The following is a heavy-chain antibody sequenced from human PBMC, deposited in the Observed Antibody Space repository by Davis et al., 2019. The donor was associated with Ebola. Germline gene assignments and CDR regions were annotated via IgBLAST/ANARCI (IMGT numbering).Heavy chain of an antibody. CDR2: ISGSGGST. J-gene: IGHJ4*02. Sequence: GESLKISCAASGFTFSSYAMSWVRQAPGKGLEWVSAISGSGGSTYYADSVKGRFTISRDNSKNTLYLQMNSLRAEDTAVYYCAKDGSPPDYYDFWSGYLYYFDYWGQGTLVTVSS. D-gene: IGHD3-3*01. CDR3: AKDGSPPDYYDFWSGYLYYFDY. CDR1: GFTFSSYA. V-gene: IGHV3-23*01.